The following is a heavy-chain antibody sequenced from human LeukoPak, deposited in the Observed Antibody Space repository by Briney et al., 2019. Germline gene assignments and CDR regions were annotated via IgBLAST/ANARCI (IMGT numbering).Heavy chain of an antibody. CDR3: ARLTVTTGSYHFDY. D-gene: IGHD1-26*01. J-gene: IGHJ4*02. V-gene: IGHV1-18*01. CDR1: GYTFASYG. Sequence: ASVKVSCKASGYTFASYGISWVRQAPGQGLEWMGWISAYNGYTNYAQKLQGRVTMTTDTSTSTAYMELRSLRADDTAGYYCARLTVTTGSYHFDYWGQGTLVTVSS. CDR2: ISAYNGYT.